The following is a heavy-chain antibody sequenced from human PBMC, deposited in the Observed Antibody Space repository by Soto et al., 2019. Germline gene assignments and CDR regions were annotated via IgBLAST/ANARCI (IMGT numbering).Heavy chain of an antibody. CDR3: AKRTGDYYFYGLDA. CDR2: ISASGGST. D-gene: IGHD7-27*01. CDR1: KFAITSRV. J-gene: IGHJ6*02. V-gene: IGHV3-23*04. Sequence: EVQMVESGGGLVKPGGSQRLSCKALKFAITSRVMTWVRQAPGKGLEWVSGISASGGSTFYADSVLGRFTISRDDTRNMVYLQMDSLRADDTAVYYCAKRTGDYYFYGLDAWGQGTTVVVSS.